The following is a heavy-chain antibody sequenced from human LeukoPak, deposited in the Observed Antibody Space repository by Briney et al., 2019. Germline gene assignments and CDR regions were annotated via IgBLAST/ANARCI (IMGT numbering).Heavy chain of an antibody. CDR3: ARAHVDFWSGYSDY. CDR1: GGSISSYY. CDR2: IYTSGST. V-gene: IGHV4-4*07. J-gene: IGHJ4*02. Sequence: SETLSLTCTVSGGSISSYYWSWIRQPAGKGLEWIGRIYTSGSTNYNPSLKSRVTISVDTSKNQFSLKLSSVTAADTAVYYCARAHVDFWSGYSDYWGQGTLVTVSS. D-gene: IGHD3-3*01.